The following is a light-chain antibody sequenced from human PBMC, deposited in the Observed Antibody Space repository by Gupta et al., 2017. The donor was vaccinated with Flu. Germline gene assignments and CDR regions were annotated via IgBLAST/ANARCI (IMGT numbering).Light chain of an antibody. V-gene: IGLV2-11*01. Sequence: QSALTQPRSVSGSPGRSVTMSCTGASDNIGAYDSVSWYQQRPGKATELIISDVTKRPAGVTPRFSASKSVNTASLTISGLQPEDEADYFCCSYAGAYTWVFGAGTRLTVL. J-gene: IGLJ3*02. CDR2: DVT. CDR1: SDNIGAYDS. CDR3: CSYAGAYTWV.